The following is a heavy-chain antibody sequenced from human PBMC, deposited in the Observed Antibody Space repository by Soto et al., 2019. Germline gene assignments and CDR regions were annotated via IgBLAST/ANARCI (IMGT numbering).Heavy chain of an antibody. Sequence: ASVKVSCKASGFTFTSSAMQWVRQARGQRLEWIGWIVVGSGNTNYAQKFQERVTITRDMSTSTAYMELSSLRSEDAAVYYCAAARSSSGWYMAFDIWGQGTMVTVSS. CDR1: GFTFTSSA. V-gene: IGHV1-58*02. CDR3: AAARSSSGWYMAFDI. CDR2: IVVGSGNT. D-gene: IGHD6-19*01. J-gene: IGHJ3*02.